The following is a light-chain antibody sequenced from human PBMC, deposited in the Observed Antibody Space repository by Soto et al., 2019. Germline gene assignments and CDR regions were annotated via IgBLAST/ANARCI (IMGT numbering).Light chain of an antibody. CDR2: SSS. V-gene: IGKV3-20*01. J-gene: IGKJ2*01. CDR1: QSVSSTY. Sequence: EMVMTQSPAILSVSPGESATLSCRASQSVSSTYLAWYQQRPGQAPRLLIYSSSSRASGIPDRFSGSGSGTDFTLTISRLEPEDFAIYYCQQYGGVPYTFGQGTKVDIK. CDR3: QQYGGVPYT.